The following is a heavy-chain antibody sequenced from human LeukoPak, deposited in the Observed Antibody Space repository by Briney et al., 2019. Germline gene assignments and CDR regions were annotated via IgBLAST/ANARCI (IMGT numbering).Heavy chain of an antibody. CDR1: GFTFSSYS. D-gene: IGHD6-13*01. CDR3: AVTPQQLAPSGWFDP. J-gene: IGHJ5*02. V-gene: IGHV3-21*01. CDR2: ISSSSSYI. Sequence: GGSLRLSCAASGFTFSSYSMNWVRQAPGKGLEWVSSISSSSSYIYYADSVKGRFTISRDNAKNSLYLQMNSLRAEDTAVYYCAVTPQQLAPSGWFDPWGQGTLVTVSS.